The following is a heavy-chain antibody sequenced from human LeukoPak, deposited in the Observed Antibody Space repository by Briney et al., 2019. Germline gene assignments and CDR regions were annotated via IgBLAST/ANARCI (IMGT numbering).Heavy chain of an antibody. V-gene: IGHV4-4*07. Sequence: PSETLSLTCTVSGGSISSYYWSWIRQPAGKGLEWIGRIYTSGSTNYNPSLKSRVTMSVDTSKNQFSLKLSSVTAADTAVYYCARDWYGYYDSSGVARFFDYWGQGTLVTVSS. CDR3: ARDWYGYYDSSGVARFFDY. CDR1: GGSISSYY. CDR2: IYTSGST. D-gene: IGHD3-22*01. J-gene: IGHJ4*02.